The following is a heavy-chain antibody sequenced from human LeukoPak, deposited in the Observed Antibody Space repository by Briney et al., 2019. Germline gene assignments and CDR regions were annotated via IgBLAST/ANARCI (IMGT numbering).Heavy chain of an antibody. CDR3: ARDGLGYSSSWLYFDY. D-gene: IGHD6-13*01. V-gene: IGHV1-2*02. CDR1: GYTFTGYY. CDR2: INPNSGGT. Sequence: GASVKVSCKASGYTFTGYYMHWVRQAPGQGLEWMGWINPNSGGTNYAQKFQGRVTMTRDTSISTAYMELSRLRSDDTAVYYCARDGLGYSSSWLYFDYWGQGTLVTVSS. J-gene: IGHJ4*02.